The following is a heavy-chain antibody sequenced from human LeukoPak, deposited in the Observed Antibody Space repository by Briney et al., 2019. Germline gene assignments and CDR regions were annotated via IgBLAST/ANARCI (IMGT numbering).Heavy chain of an antibody. CDR1: GYSFTNYW. Sequence: GASLKISCKVSGYSFTNYWSGLVRPMGGRGLEWVWIIYPGDSDTRASPSLHGQITISADNSSSAAYLQSSGRKASDTAMHSCTRLRDSDIFTGYSQPCLLDYCGQGTLVTVSS. V-gene: IGHV5-51*01. J-gene: IGHJ4*02. D-gene: IGHD3-9*01. CDR3: TRLRDSDIFTGYSQPCLLDY. CDR2: IYPGDSDT.